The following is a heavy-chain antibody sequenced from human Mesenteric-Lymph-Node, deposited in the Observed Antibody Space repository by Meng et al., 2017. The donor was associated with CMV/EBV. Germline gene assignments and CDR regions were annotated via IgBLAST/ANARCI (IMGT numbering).Heavy chain of an antibody. CDR1: GFTFSSYD. V-gene: IGHV3-21*01. CDR2: ISPSSSYI. Sequence: GESLKISCAASGFTFSSYDMNWVRQAPGKGLEWVSCISPSSSYIYYADSVKGRFTISRDNAKNSLFLEMNSLTADDTAVYYCASERGYSGSYYRSWGHGALVTVSS. CDR3: ASERGYSGSYYRS. J-gene: IGHJ5*01. D-gene: IGHD1-26*01.